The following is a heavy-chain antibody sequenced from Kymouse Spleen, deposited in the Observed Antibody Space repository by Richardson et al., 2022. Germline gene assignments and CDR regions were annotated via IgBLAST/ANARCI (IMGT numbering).Heavy chain of an antibody. CDR1: GGSISSSSYY. Sequence: QLQLQESGPGLVKPSETLSLTCTVSGGSISSSSYYWGWIRQPPGKGLEWIGSIYYSGSTYYNPSLKSRVTISVDTSKNQFSLKLSSVTAADTAVYYCARHPKREAVAGPLFDYWGQGTLVTVSS. CDR2: IYYSGST. D-gene: IGHD6-19*01. J-gene: IGHJ4*02. CDR3: ARHPKREAVAGPLFDY. V-gene: IGHV4-39*01.